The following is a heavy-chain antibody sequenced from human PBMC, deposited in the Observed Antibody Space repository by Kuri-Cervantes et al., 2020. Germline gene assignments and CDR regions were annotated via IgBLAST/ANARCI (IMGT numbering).Heavy chain of an antibody. CDR1: GFTFDGYA. CDR2: ISWDGGST. V-gene: IGHV3-43D*04. J-gene: IGHJ4*02. CDR3: AKDLYSSGWSVFDY. Sequence: GGSLRPSWAAPGFTFDGYAMHWVRQAPGKGLEWVSLISWDGGSTYYADSVKGRFTISRDNSKNSLYLQMNSLRAEDTALYYCAKDLYSSGWSVFDYWGQGTLVTVSS. D-gene: IGHD6-19*01.